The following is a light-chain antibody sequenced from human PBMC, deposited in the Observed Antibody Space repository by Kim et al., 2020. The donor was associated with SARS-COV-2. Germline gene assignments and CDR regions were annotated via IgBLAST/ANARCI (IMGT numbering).Light chain of an antibody. CDR2: GAS. CDR3: QQYGSSPPFS. J-gene: IGKJ2*03. Sequence: SPGERAALSCRASQSVGSSYLAWYQQKPGQAPRFLIYGASSRATCIPDRFSGSGSGTDFTLTISRLEPEDFAVYYCQQYGSSPPFSFGQGTKREI. V-gene: IGKV3-20*01. CDR1: QSVGSSY.